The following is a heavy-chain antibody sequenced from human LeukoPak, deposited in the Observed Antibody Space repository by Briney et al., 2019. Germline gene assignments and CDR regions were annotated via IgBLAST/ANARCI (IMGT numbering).Heavy chain of an antibody. CDR1: GFTFSGYW. Sequence: GGSLRLSCAAPGFTFSGYWMSWVRQAPGKGLEWVANIKQNGSETFYADSVRGRFTISRDNAKNSQYLQMNSLRVEDTAVYYCARWANSIDYWGQGALVTVSS. V-gene: IGHV3-7*01. J-gene: IGHJ4*02. CDR2: IKQNGSET. CDR3: ARWANSIDY. D-gene: IGHD5-18*01.